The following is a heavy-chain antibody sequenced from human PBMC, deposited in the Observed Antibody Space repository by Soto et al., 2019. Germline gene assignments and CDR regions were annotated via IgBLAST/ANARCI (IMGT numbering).Heavy chain of an antibody. CDR2: INNSGST. D-gene: IGHD2-8*02. CDR3: ARDKLTGLFDY. J-gene: IGHJ4*02. CDR1: GGSFSGYY. Sequence: QVQLQQWGAGLLKPSETLSLTCAVYGGSFSGYYWTWIRQPPGTGLEWIGEINNSGSTNYNPSVKSRVTISVDTTKNQFSLKPTSVTAAETVVYYSARDKLTGLFDYWGQGTLVTVSS. V-gene: IGHV4-34*01.